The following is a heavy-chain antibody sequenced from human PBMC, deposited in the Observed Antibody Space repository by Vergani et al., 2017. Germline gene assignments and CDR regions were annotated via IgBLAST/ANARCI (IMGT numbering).Heavy chain of an antibody. Sequence: VQLQESGPGLLKPSETLSLTCSVSGASISSYFWSWIRQPAGKGLEWLGRVHTDGTAYYNPSLRTRVRLSADLSQSQFSLKMTSLTAADTAVYFCARDKWDDEGPRGWFAPWGQGILVTVSS. D-gene: IGHD1-26*01. CDR2: VHTDGTA. V-gene: IGHV4-4*07. CDR3: ARDKWDDEGPRGWFAP. CDR1: GASISSYF. J-gene: IGHJ5*02.